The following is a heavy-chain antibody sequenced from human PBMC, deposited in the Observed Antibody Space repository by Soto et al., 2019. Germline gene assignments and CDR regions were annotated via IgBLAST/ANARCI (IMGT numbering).Heavy chain of an antibody. CDR2: IYYSGST. V-gene: IGHV4-30-4*01. D-gene: IGHD2-21*02. Sequence: QVQLQESGPGLVKPSQTLSLTCTVSGGSISSGDYYWSWIRQPPGKGLEWIGNIYYSGSTYYNPSRRSRVTISVDTAKNQFSLKLSSVTAADTAVYYCARVIGGNSVDYWGQGTLVTVSS. CDR3: ARVIGGNSVDY. J-gene: IGHJ4*02. CDR1: GGSISSGDYY.